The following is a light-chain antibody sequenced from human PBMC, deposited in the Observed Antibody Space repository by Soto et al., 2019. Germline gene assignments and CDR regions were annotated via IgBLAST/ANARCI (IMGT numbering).Light chain of an antibody. CDR2: SAA. CDR3: EKLNTAALT. J-gene: IGKJ5*01. Sequence: DIQMTQSPSSLSASVGDRVTITFRASPDISVYLAWYQQKPGKVPKLLIYSAATLQSGVPSRFSGSGSGTDFTLTISSLQHEDVATYYGEKLNTAALTFGQGTRLEIK. CDR1: PDISVY. V-gene: IGKV1-27*01.